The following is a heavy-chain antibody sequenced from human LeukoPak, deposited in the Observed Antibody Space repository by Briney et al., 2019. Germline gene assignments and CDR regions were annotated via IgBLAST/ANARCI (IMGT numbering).Heavy chain of an antibody. V-gene: IGHV1-69*05. D-gene: IGHD3-16*01. CDR3: VRVKSRGMLYYYMDV. CDR2: IIPIFGTA. CDR1: GGTFSSYA. Sequence: ASVKVSCKASGGTFSSYAISWVRQAPGQGLEWMGGIIPIFGTANYAQKFQGRVTITTDESTSTAYMELSSLRSEDTAVYYCVRVKSRGMLYYYMDVWGKGTTVTVSS. J-gene: IGHJ6*03.